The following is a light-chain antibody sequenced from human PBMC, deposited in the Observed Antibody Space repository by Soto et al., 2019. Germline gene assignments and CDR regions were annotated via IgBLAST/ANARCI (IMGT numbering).Light chain of an antibody. V-gene: IGKV3-15*01. Sequence: EIVMTQSPATLSVSLGERATLSCRASQSVSNNLAWYQQKPGQAPRLLIYGASTRATGIPGRFSGGGSGTEFTLTISRLEPEDSAVYYCQQYRSLITFGQGTRLEIK. CDR1: QSVSNN. CDR3: QQYRSLIT. J-gene: IGKJ5*01. CDR2: GAS.